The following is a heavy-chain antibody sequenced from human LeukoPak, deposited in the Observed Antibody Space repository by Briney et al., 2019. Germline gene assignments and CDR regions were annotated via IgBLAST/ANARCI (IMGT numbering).Heavy chain of an antibody. D-gene: IGHD2-8*01. CDR3: AKDAQRPHHIVLMVYADY. Sequence: GGSLRLSCAASGFTFDDYAMHWVRQAPGKGLEWVSGISWNSGSIGYADSVKGRFTISRDNAKNSLYLQMNSLRAEDTAVYYCAKDAQRPHHIVLMVYADYWGQGTLVTVSS. CDR2: ISWNSGSI. J-gene: IGHJ4*02. V-gene: IGHV3-9*01. CDR1: GFTFDDYA.